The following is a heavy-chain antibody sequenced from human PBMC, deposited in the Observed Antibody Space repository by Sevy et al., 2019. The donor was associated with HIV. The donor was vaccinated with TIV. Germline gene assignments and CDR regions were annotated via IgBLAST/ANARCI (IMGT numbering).Heavy chain of an antibody. V-gene: IGHV3-33*01. CDR1: RFTFSSYG. CDR2: IWYDGTNK. D-gene: IGHD6-19*01. J-gene: IGHJ4*02. Sequence: GGSLRLSCAASRFTFSSYGMHWVRQAPGKGLEWVAVIWYDGTNKEYADSVKGRFIISRDNSKNTLYLQMSSLRADDTAVYYCARERLAVAGIGYYFDYWGQGTLVTVSS. CDR3: ARERLAVAGIGYYFDY.